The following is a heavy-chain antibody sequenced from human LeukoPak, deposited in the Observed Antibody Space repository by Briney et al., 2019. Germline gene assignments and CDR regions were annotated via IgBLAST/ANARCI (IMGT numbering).Heavy chain of an antibody. CDR1: GFTFSSYG. D-gene: IGHD3/OR15-3a*01. Sequence: GGSLRLSCAASGFTFSSYGMHWVRQAPGKGLEWVAFIRYDGSNKYYADSVKGRFTISRDNSKNTLYLQMNSLKTEDTAVYYCSTWTDLYDYWGQGTLVTVSS. V-gene: IGHV3-30*02. CDR2: IRYDGSNK. J-gene: IGHJ4*02. CDR3: STWTDLYDY.